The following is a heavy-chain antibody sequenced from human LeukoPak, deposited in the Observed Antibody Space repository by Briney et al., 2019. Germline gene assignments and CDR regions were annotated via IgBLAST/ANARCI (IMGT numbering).Heavy chain of an antibody. CDR1: GFTFSSYS. V-gene: IGHV3-48*01. CDR3: ARDTIVLSFDY. D-gene: IGHD3-9*01. CDR2: ISSSSSTI. J-gene: IGHJ4*02. Sequence: PGGSLRLSCAASGFTFSSYSMNWVRQAPGKGLEWVSYISSSSSTIYYADSVKGRFTISRDNAKNSLYLQMNSLRAEDTAVYYCARDTIVLSFDYWGQGTLVTVSS.